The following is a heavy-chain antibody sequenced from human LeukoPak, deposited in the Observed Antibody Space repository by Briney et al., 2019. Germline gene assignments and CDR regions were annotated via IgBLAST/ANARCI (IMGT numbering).Heavy chain of an antibody. V-gene: IGHV4-34*01. J-gene: IGHJ4*02. CDR1: GGSFSGYY. D-gene: IGHD7-27*01. CDR2: INHSGST. Sequence: SETLSLACAVYGGSFSGYYWSWIRQPPGKGLEWIGEINHSGSTNYNPSLKSRVTISVDTSKNQFSLKLSSVTAADTAVYYCARGRNWGIDYWGQGTLVTVSS. CDR3: ARGRNWGIDY.